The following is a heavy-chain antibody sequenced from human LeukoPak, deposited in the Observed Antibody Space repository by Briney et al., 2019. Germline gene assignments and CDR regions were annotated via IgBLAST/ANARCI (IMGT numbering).Heavy chain of an antibody. CDR3: AKGHGVVTFNELFS. J-gene: IGHJ4*02. D-gene: IGHD2-21*02. Sequence: PGGSLRLSCAASGFAFYDYAMSWVRQPPGKGLEWVSGINDNGAKTFYADSVKGRLTISRDNSRSTLYLRMNNLRADDTAVYYCAKGHGVVTFNELFSWGQGTLVTVSS. CDR2: INDNGAKT. CDR1: GFAFYDYA. V-gene: IGHV3-23*01.